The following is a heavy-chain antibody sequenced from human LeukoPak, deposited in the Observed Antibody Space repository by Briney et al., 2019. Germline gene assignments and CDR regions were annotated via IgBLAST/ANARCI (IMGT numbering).Heavy chain of an antibody. V-gene: IGHV3-9*01. Sequence: PGGSLRLSCAASGFTFDDYAMHWVRQAPGKGLEWVSGISWNSGSIGYADSVKGRFTTSRDNAKNSLYLQMNSLRAEDTALYYCAKGDYYDSSGQDYWGQGTLVTVSS. CDR3: AKGDYYDSSGQDY. CDR1: GFTFDDYA. D-gene: IGHD3-22*01. J-gene: IGHJ4*02. CDR2: ISWNSGSI.